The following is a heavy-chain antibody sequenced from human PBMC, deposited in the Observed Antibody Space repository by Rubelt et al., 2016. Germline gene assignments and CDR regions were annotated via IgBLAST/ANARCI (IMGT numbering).Heavy chain of an antibody. CDR1: GFTFGDYD. V-gene: IGHV3-49*05. CDR3: SREFTMVRGVYPTLDY. J-gene: IGHJ4*02. D-gene: IGHD3-10*01. CDR2: IRSKVYGGTT. Sequence: GSGGGLVKPGRSLRLSCTASGFTFGDYDMSWFRQAPGKGLEWVGFIRSKVYGGTTEYAASVKGRFTISRDDSKSIAYLQMNSLKTEDTAVYYCSREFTMVRGVYPTLDYWGQGTLVTVSS.